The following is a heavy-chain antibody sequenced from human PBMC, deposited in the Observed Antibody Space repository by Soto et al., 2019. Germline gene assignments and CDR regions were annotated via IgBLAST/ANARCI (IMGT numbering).Heavy chain of an antibody. CDR2: IYHSGST. CDR3: ARGGTACPGVRAKTFVY. D-gene: IGHD6-6*01. J-gene: IGHJ4*02. CDR1: GGSISSGGYS. V-gene: IGHV4-30-2*01. Sequence: LALTCAVSGGSISSGGYSWSWIRQPPGKGLEWIGYIYHSGSTYYNPSLKSRVTISVDRSKNQFSLKLSSVTAADTAVYYCARGGTACPGVRAKTFVYWGQGNLVTVSS.